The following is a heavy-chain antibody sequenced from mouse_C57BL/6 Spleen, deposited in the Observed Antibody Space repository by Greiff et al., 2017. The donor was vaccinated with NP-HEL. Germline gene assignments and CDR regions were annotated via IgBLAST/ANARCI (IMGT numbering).Heavy chain of an antibody. Sequence: EVQLQESGPELVKPGASVKMSCKASGYTFTDYNMHWVKQSHGKSLEWIGYINPNNGGTSYNQKFKGKATLTVNKSSSTAYMELRSLTSEDSAVYYCARDVYYGYDEGAYWGQGTLVTVSA. CDR3: ARDVYYGYDEGAY. CDR1: GYTFTDYN. J-gene: IGHJ3*01. V-gene: IGHV1-22*01. D-gene: IGHD2-2*01. CDR2: INPNNGGT.